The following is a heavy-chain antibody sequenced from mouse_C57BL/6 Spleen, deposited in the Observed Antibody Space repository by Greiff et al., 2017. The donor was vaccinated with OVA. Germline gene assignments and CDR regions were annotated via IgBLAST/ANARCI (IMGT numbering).Heavy chain of an antibody. CDR1: GFTFSDYY. J-gene: IGHJ2*01. CDR2: INYDGSST. CDR3: ARGGWDGFDY. Sequence: EVQVVESEGGLVQPGSSMKLSCTASGFTFSDYYMAWVRQVPEKGLEWVANINYDGSSTYYLDSLKSRFIISRDNAKNILYLQMSSLKSEDTATYYCARGGWDGFDYWGQGTTLTVSS. D-gene: IGHD4-1*01. V-gene: IGHV5-16*01.